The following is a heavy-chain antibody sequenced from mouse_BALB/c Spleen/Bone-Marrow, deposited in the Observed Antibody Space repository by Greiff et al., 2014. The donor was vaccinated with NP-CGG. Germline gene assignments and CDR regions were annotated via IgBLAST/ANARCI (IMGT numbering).Heavy chain of an antibody. Sequence: EVKVIESGGGLVQPGGSLKLSCAASGFDFSRYWMSWVRQAPGKGLEWTGEIYPDSSTINYTPSLKDKFIISRDNAKNTLYLQMSKVRSEDTALYYCARRGYGNHWYFDVWGAGTTVTVSS. V-gene: IGHV4-1*02. CDR3: ARRGYGNHWYFDV. CDR1: GFDFSRYW. J-gene: IGHJ1*01. D-gene: IGHD2-10*02. CDR2: IYPDSSTI.